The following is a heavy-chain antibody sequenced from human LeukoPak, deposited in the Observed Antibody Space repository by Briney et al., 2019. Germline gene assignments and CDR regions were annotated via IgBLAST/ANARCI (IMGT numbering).Heavy chain of an antibody. CDR3: ARXSIGRGWFAP. V-gene: IGHV4-59*01. CDR2: IYYSGST. D-gene: IGHD1-26*01. CDR1: GXXMSXYY. Sequence: SETLSLTCTVXGXXMSXYYXXWXXXPPXXGLEWIGYIYYSGSTTYNPSLKSRLTMSVDTSKNQFSLKLFSVTAADTAVYXXARXSIGRGWFAPWGQGTLVTVSS. J-gene: IGHJ5*02.